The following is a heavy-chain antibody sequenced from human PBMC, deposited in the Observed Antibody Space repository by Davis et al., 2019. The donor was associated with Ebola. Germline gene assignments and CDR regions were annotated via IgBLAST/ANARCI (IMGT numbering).Heavy chain of an antibody. CDR2: INAGNGNT. D-gene: IGHD6-6*01. CDR3: ASSSSIAARSPLPDY. V-gene: IGHV1-3*01. J-gene: IGHJ4*02. Sequence: ASVKVSCKASGYTFTSYGISWVRQAPGQRLEWMGWINAGNGNTKYSQKFQGRVTITRDTSASTAYMELSSLRSEDTAVYYCASSSSIAARSPLPDYWGQGTLVTVSS. CDR1: GYTFTSYG.